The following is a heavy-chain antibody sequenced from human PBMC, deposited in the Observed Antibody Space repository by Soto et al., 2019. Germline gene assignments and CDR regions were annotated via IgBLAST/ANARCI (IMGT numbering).Heavy chain of an antibody. Sequence: QVQLVESGGGVVQPGRSLRLSCAASGFTFSSYGMHWVRQAPGKGLEWVAVISYDGSNKYYADSVKGRFTISRDNSKNTLYLQMNSLRAEDTAVYYCALGDCSSTSCRSIDYWGQGTLVTVSS. J-gene: IGHJ4*02. D-gene: IGHD2-2*01. CDR1: GFTFSSYG. CDR2: ISYDGSNK. CDR3: ALGDCSSTSCRSIDY. V-gene: IGHV3-30*03.